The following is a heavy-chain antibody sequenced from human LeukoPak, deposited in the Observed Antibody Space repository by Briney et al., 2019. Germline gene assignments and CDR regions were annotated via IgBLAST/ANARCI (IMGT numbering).Heavy chain of an antibody. CDR2: ITSSSSYT. J-gene: IGHJ4*02. Sequence: GGSLRLSCEASGFSFPYGMSWVRQAPGKGLEWVSSITSSSSYTYYAESVKGRFTISRDNSKNTLYLQMNSLRAEDTAVYYCAKDGYSSGLTGFDYWGQGTLVTVSS. V-gene: IGHV3-21*04. CDR3: AKDGYSSGLTGFDY. CDR1: GFSFPYG. D-gene: IGHD6-19*01.